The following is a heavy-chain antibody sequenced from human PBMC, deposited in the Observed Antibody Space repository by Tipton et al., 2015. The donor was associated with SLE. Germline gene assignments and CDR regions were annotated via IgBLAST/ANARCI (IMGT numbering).Heavy chain of an antibody. Sequence: TLSLTCTVSGGSISSHYWSWIRRPPVKGMEWIGFIYYSGTTNYSPSLRSRVTRSLDMSKKQFSLKMISVTSADTAVYYCARAPRLQITTGTHDASDIWGQGARVAVSS. D-gene: IGHD1-1*01. CDR1: GGSISSHY. CDR2: IYYSGTT. CDR3: ARAPRLQITTGTHDASDI. V-gene: IGHV4-59*11. J-gene: IGHJ3*02.